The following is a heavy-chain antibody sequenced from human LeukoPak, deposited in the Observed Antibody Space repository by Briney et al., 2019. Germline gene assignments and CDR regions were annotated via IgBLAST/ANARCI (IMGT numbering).Heavy chain of an antibody. D-gene: IGHD6-19*01. CDR3: ARAAGWLVPRALDY. V-gene: IGHV4-59*01. CDR2: IYYSGST. CDR1: DTSINTYY. Sequence: SETLSLTCTVSDTSINTYYWSWIRQPAGKGLEWIGYIYYSGSTNYNPSLKSRVTISVDTSKNQFSLKLSSVTAADTAVYYCARAAGWLVPRALDYWGQGTLVTVSS. J-gene: IGHJ4*02.